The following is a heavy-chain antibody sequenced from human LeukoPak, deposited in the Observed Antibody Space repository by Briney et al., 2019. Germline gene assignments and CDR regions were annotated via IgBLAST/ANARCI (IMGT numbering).Heavy chain of an antibody. CDR3: ARELPDTYGSHFDS. Sequence: ASVKVSCKASGYTFTKYYMHWVRQAPGQGPEWLGIIIPSDGSTTYAQRFQGRVTVTRDTSTSTVYMELNNLRSEDTAVYYCARELPDTYGSHFDSWGQGTPVTVSS. J-gene: IGHJ4*02. CDR1: GYTFTKYY. D-gene: IGHD3-10*01. CDR2: IIPSDGST. V-gene: IGHV1-46*01.